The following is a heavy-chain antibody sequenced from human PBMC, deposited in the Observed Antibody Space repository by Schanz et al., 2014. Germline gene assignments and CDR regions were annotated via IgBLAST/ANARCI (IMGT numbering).Heavy chain of an antibody. CDR3: ARDSGSHYWVDY. Sequence: EVQLMESGGGLVQPGGSLRLSCAASAFIFRSYSMHWVRQAPGKGLEWVSYISRSSSTIYYADSVRGRFTISRDNAKNSLYLQMNSLRAEDTAVYYCARDSGSHYWVDYWGQGTLVTVSS. CDR2: ISRSSSTI. D-gene: IGHD1-26*01. CDR1: AFIFRSYS. V-gene: IGHV3-48*01. J-gene: IGHJ4*02.